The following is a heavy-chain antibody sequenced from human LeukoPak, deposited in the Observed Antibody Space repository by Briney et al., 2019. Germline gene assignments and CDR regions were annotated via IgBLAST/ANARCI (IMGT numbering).Heavy chain of an antibody. CDR3: ARDPMRVKGKSSGYRDYYYYYMDV. V-gene: IGHV4-39*07. CDR2: IYYSGST. CDR1: GDSISSRSYY. J-gene: IGHJ6*03. D-gene: IGHD3-22*01. Sequence: PSETLSLTCTVSGDSISSRSYYWGWIRQPPGKGLEWIGSIYYSGSTYYNPSLKSRVTISVNTSKNQFSLKLSSVTTADTAVYYCARDPMRVKGKSSGYRDYYYYYMDVWGKGTTVTVSS.